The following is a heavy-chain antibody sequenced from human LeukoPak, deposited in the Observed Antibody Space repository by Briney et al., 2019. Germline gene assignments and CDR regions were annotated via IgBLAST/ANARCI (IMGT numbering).Heavy chain of an antibody. CDR1: GGSLSGYY. D-gene: IGHD6-6*01. CDR2: INHSGST. J-gene: IGHJ6*03. CDR3: ARTLAARRGYYYYYMDV. V-gene: IGHV4-34*01. Sequence: PETLCLTCAVYGGSLSGYYWSWIRQPPGKGLEWIGEINHSGSTNYNPSLKSRVTISVDTSKNQFSLKLSSVTAADTAVYYCARTLAARRGYYYYYMDVWGKGTTVTVSS.